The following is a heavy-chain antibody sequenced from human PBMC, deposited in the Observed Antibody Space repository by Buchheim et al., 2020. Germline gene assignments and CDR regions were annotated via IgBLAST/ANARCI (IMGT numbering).Heavy chain of an antibody. CDR2: IRYDGSNK. D-gene: IGHD2-21*02. V-gene: IGHV3-30*02. CDR3: AKVTVVTAPYYYYGMDV. Sequence: QVQLVESGGGVVQPGRSLRLSCAASGFTFSSYGMHWVRQAPGKGLEWVAFIRYDGSNKYYADSVKGRFTISRDNSQKKLYLQMNSLRAEDTAVYYCAKVTVVTAPYYYYGMDVWGQGTT. J-gene: IGHJ6*02. CDR1: GFTFSSYG.